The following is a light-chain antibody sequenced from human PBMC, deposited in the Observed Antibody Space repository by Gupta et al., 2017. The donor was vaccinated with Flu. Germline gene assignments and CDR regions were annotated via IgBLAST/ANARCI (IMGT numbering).Light chain of an antibody. CDR1: ALANKY. J-gene: IGLJ3*02. CDR3: DSPDTSGNHRV. CDR2: EER. V-gene: IGLV3-10*01. Sequence: GQTDRITCTGDALANKYAYWYQQKSGQAPVLIIYEERKRHSGIPERFSGASSGTMATLTISGAQVEDEADYYCDSPDTSGNHRVFGGGTKLTVL.